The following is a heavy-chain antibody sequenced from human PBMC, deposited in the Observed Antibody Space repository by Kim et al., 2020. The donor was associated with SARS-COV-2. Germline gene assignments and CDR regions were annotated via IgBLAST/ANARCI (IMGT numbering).Heavy chain of an antibody. J-gene: IGHJ6*02. V-gene: IGHV3-33*01. D-gene: IGHD6-13*01. Sequence: HPDAVKGRITISRANSKNKLYLQMNSLGAEDTAVYYCARDGGSRFYAMDVWGQGTTVTVSS. CDR3: ARDGGSRFYAMDV.